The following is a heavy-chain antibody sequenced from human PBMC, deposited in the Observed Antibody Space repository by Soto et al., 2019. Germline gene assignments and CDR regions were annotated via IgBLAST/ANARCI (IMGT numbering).Heavy chain of an antibody. J-gene: IGHJ4*02. CDR2: ISSSGSSI. D-gene: IGHD4-17*01. CDR1: GFTFSDYY. CDR3: ARESTVTKHDY. Sequence: PGGSLRLSCAASGFTFSDYYMSWIRQAPGKGLEWVSYISSSGSSIYYADSVKGRFTISRDNAKNSLYLQMKSLRAEDTAVYYCARESTVTKHDYRGQGTLVTVSS. V-gene: IGHV3-11*01.